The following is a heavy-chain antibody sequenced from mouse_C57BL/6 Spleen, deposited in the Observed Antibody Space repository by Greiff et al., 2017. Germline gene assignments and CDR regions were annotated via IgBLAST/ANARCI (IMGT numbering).Heavy chain of an antibody. D-gene: IGHD3-2*02. J-gene: IGHJ2*01. CDR1: GYTFTSYG. V-gene: IGHV1-81*01. Sequence: VQLQQSGAELARPGASVKLSCKASGYTFTSYGISWVKQRTGQGLEWIGEIYPRSGNPYYNEKFKGKATLTADKSSSTAYMERRSLTSEDSAVYFCARGNSSGYGYWGKGTTLTVSS. CDR3: ARGNSSGYGY. CDR2: IYPRSGNP.